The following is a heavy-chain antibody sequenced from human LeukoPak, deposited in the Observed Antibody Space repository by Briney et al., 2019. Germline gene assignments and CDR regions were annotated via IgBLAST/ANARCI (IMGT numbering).Heavy chain of an antibody. J-gene: IGHJ5*02. V-gene: IGHV1-24*01. Sequence: ASVKVSCKVSGYTLIELSMHWVRQAPGKGLEWMGGFDPEDGETIYAKKFQGRVTMTEDTSTDTAYMELSSLRSEDTAVYYCATQRGYYGSGNNWFDPWGQGTLVTVSS. D-gene: IGHD3-10*01. CDR3: ATQRGYYGSGNNWFDP. CDR2: FDPEDGET. CDR1: GYTLIELS.